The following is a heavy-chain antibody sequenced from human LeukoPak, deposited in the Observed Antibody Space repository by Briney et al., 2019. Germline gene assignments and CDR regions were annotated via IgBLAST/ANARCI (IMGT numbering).Heavy chain of an antibody. CDR3: ARDPYYGDYVV. CDR1: GFTFSSYE. CDR2: ISSSGSTI. D-gene: IGHD4-17*01. J-gene: IGHJ4*02. V-gene: IGHV3-48*03. Sequence: TGGSLRLSCAASGFTFSSYEMNWVRQAPGKGREWVSYISSSGSTIYYADSVKGRFTISRDNAKNSLYLQMNSLRAEDTAVYYCARDPYYGDYVVWGQGTLVTVSS.